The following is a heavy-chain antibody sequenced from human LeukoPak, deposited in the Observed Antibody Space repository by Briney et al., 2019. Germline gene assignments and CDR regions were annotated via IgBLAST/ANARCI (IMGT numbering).Heavy chain of an antibody. D-gene: IGHD6-13*01. CDR2: INPNSGGT. CDR3: ARGFLLVPASLGY. CDR1: GYTFTGYY. Sequence: GASVNVSCKASGYTFTGYYMHWVRQAPGQGLEWMGWINPNSGGTNYAQKFQGRVTMTRDTSISTAYMELSRLRSDDTAVYYCARGFLLVPASLGYWGQGTLVTVSS. J-gene: IGHJ4*02. V-gene: IGHV1-2*02.